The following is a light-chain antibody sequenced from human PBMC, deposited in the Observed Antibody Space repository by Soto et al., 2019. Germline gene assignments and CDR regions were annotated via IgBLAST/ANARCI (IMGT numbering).Light chain of an antibody. Sequence: IVLALSRCNLPLSPGERSSLSSTASQSISRYLAWYQQKPGQGPRLLIYGASSRATGTPDRSSGSGSGTAFTLTINTLEPEDFALYYCQQHASSPPTSGQGTKV. CDR2: GAS. CDR3: QQHASSPPT. J-gene: IGKJ1*01. V-gene: IGKV3-20*01. CDR1: QSISRY.